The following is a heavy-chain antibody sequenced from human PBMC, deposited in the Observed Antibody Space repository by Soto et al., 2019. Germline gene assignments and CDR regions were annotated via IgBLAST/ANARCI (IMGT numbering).Heavy chain of an antibody. CDR3: AKDPKAAPYSIRHHYFDY. V-gene: IGHV3-23*01. Sequence: EVQLLESGGALVQPGGSLRLSCAASGFTFSSYAMSWVRQAPGKGLEWVSAISGSGGSTYYADSVKGRFTISRDKYRNTLYLQMNRLRGEDTPGYYCAKDPKAAPYSIRHHYFDYWGQGTLVTVSS. J-gene: IGHJ4*02. CDR1: GFTFSSYA. CDR2: ISGSGGST. D-gene: IGHD6-13*01.